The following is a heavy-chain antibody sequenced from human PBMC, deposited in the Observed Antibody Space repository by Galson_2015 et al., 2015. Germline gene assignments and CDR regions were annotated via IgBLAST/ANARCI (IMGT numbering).Heavy chain of an antibody. D-gene: IGHD3-10*01. V-gene: IGHV5-51*03. CDR1: GSDFTTSW. CDR2: IYPYDSDT. Sequence: QSGAEVTEPGESLQISCTGSGSDFTTSWIGWVRQMSGKGLEWMGIIYPYDSDTRYSPSFQGQVTISADKSTSTAYLQWSSLKASDTAMYYCVTPGPRAPTVFGAWGQGTMVTVSS. CDR3: VTPGPRAPTVFGA. J-gene: IGHJ3*01.